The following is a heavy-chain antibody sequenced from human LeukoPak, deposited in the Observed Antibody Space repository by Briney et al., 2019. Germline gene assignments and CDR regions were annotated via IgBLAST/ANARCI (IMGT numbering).Heavy chain of an antibody. D-gene: IGHD3-22*01. CDR1: GGSISSGDYY. CDR2: IYYSGNT. CDR3: ASYYYDSGGYYFDC. Sequence: SETLSLTCTVSGGSISSGDYYWSWIRQHPGRGLEWIGYIYYSGNTFYNASLKSRVTISVDTPKNQFSLKLSSVTAADTAVYFCASYYYDSGGYYFDCWGQGTLVTVSS. V-gene: IGHV4-31*03. J-gene: IGHJ4*02.